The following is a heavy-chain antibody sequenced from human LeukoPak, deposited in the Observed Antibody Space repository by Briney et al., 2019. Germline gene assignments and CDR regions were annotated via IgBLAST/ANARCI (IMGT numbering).Heavy chain of an antibody. CDR1: GFTFSSYA. V-gene: IGHV3-23*01. J-gene: IGHJ3*02. D-gene: IGHD3-10*01. CDR2: ISGSGGST. CDR3: AKIEGLLWFGELSTDAFEI. Sequence: GGSLRLSCAASGFTFSSYAMSWVRQAPGKGLEWVSAISGSGGSTYYADSVKGRFTISRDNSKNTLYLQMNSLRAEDTAVYYCAKIEGLLWFGELSTDAFEIWGQGTMVTVSS.